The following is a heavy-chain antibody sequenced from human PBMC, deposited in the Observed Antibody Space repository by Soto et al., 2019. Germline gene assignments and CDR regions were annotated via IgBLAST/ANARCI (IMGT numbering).Heavy chain of an antibody. D-gene: IGHD2-15*01. CDR1: GGTFSSYT. V-gene: IGHV1-69*04. CDR2: IIPILGIA. Sequence: SVKVSCKASGGTFSSYTISWVRQAPGQGLEWMGRIIPILGIANYAQKFQGRVTITADKSTSTAYMELSSLRSEDTAVYYCARDVVVVAATRGWFDPWGQGTLVTVS. J-gene: IGHJ5*02. CDR3: ARDVVVVAATRGWFDP.